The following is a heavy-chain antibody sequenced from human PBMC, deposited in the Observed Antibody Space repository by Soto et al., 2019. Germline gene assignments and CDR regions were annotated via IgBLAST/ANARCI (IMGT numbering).Heavy chain of an antibody. Sequence: PGGSLRLSCAASGFTFSRYEMNWVRQAPGKGLEWVSYISSSGSTIYYADSVKGRFTISRDNAKNSLYLQMNSLRAEDTAVYYCARGITTVTTFRYFDYWGQGTLVTVSS. V-gene: IGHV3-48*03. D-gene: IGHD4-17*01. CDR3: ARGITTVTTFRYFDY. CDR2: ISSSGSTI. CDR1: GFTFSRYE. J-gene: IGHJ4*02.